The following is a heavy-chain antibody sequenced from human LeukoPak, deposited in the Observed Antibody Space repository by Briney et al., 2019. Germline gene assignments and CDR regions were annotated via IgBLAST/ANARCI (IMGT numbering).Heavy chain of an antibody. CDR1: GGSISSGGYS. D-gene: IGHD3-22*01. CDR3: ATQSGYYYDSSGYSPYYFDY. Sequence: SETLSLTCAVSGGSISSGGYSWSWLRQPPGKGLEWIGYIYHSGSTYYNPSLKSRVTISVDRSKNQFSLKLSSVTAADTAVYYCATQSGYYYDSSGYSPYYFDYWGQGTLVTVSS. J-gene: IGHJ4*02. V-gene: IGHV4-30-2*01. CDR2: IYHSGST.